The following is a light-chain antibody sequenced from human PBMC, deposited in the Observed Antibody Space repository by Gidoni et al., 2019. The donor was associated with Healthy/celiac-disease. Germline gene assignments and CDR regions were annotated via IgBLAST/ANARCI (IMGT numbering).Light chain of an antibody. Sequence: EIVLTQSPATLSLSPGERATLSCRASQSVSSYLAWYQQKPGQAPRLLIYYASNRATGIPARFSGSGSGTDFTLTISSLEPEDFAVYYCQQRSNWGYTFGQGTKLEIK. CDR3: QQRSNWGYT. J-gene: IGKJ2*01. CDR2: YAS. V-gene: IGKV3-11*01. CDR1: QSVSSY.